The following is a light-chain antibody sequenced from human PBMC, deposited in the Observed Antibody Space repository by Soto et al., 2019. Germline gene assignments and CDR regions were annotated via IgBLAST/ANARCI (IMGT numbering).Light chain of an antibody. V-gene: IGKV1-27*01. CDR1: QGMSNY. J-gene: IGKJ1*01. CDR2: AAS. Sequence: DIQMTQSPSARSASVGDRVTITCRASQGMSNYLAWYQQKPGKVPKLLIYAASTLHTGFPSRFSGSGSGTDCTLTIGSQQPEDVATYYCPQYNSAPGTFGQGTKVDIE. CDR3: PQYNSAPGT.